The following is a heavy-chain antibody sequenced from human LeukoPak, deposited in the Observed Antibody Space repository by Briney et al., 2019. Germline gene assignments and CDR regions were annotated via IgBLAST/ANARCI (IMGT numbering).Heavy chain of an antibody. CDR3: ARDPNYYDSSGPPDY. D-gene: IGHD3-22*01. J-gene: IGHJ4*02. CDR2: INPNSGGT. CDR1: GYTFTGYY. V-gene: IGHV1-2*02. Sequence: ASVKVSCKASGYTFTGYYMHWVRQAPGQGLEWMGWINPNSGGTNYAQKIQGRVTMTRDTSISTAYMELSRLRSDDTAVYYCARDPNYYDSSGPPDYWGQGTLVTVSS.